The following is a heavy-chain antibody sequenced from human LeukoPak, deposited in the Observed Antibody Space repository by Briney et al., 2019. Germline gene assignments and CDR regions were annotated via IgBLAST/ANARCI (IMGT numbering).Heavy chain of an antibody. J-gene: IGHJ6*02. Sequence: ASVTVSCKASGYTFTSYGISWVRQAPGQGLEWMGIINPSGGSTSYAQKFQGRVTMTRDTSTSTVYMELSSLRSEDTAVYYCARESSGMDVWGQGTTVTVSS. CDR3: ARESSGMDV. V-gene: IGHV1-46*01. CDR2: INPSGGST. CDR1: GYTFTSYG.